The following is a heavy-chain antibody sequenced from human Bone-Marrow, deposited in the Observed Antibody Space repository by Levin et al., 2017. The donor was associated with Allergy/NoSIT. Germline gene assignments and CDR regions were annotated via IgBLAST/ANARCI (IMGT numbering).Heavy chain of an antibody. CDR2: ISSDGTNE. V-gene: IGHV3-30*03. CDR3: ARDASAFGDYVFDN. CDR1: GFTFGQYG. Sequence: GGSLRLSCAASGFTFGQYGMHWVRQAPGKGLEWVAVISSDGTNEAYADSVKGRFTISRDNSKNTLYLQMNSLRPEDTAVVYCARDASAFGDYVFDNWGQGTLLSVSS. D-gene: IGHD4-17*01. J-gene: IGHJ4*02.